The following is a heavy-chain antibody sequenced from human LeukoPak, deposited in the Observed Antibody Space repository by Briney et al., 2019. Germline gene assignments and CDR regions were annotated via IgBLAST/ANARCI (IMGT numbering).Heavy chain of an antibody. CDR3: ARVRRAYSSDAFDM. J-gene: IGHJ3*02. V-gene: IGHV3-48*03. CDR2: TSSSGSTI. CDR1: GFTVSSYE. D-gene: IGHD5-18*01. Sequence: GGSLRLSYAASGFTVSSYEMNWVRQAPGKGLEWLSYTSSSGSTIYYADSVKGRFTISRDNVKNSLYLQMNDLRAEDTAVYHCARVRRAYSSDAFDMWGQGTMVTVSS.